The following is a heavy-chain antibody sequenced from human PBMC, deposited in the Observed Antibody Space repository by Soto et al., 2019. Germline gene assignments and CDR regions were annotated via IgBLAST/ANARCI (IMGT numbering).Heavy chain of an antibody. CDR3: ARGSPIVVVPAPEYYFDY. D-gene: IGHD2-2*01. CDR1: GYTFTSYY. CDR2: INPSGGST. Sequence: GASVKVSCKASGYTFTSYYMHWVRQAPGQGLEWMGIINPSGGSTSYAQKFQGRVTMTRDTSTSTVYMELSSLRSEDTAVYYCARGSPIVVVPAPEYYFDYWGQGTLVTDSS. J-gene: IGHJ4*02. V-gene: IGHV1-46*01.